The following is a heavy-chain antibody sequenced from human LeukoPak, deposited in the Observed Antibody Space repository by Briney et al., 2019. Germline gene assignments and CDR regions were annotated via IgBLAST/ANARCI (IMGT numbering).Heavy chain of an antibody. J-gene: IGHJ4*02. CDR3: AKAEDILTQGDY. CDR2: ISYDGSNK. D-gene: IGHD3-9*01. CDR1: GFTFSSYG. V-gene: IGHV3-30*18. Sequence: GGSLRLSCAASGFTFSSYGMHWVRQAPGKGLEWVAVISYDGSNKYYADSVKARFTISRDNSKNTLYLQMNSLRAEDTAVYYCAKAEDILTQGDYWGQGTLVTVSS.